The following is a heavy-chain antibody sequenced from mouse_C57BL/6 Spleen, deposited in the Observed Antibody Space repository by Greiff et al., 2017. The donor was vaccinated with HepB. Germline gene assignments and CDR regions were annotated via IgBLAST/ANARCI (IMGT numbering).Heavy chain of an antibody. V-gene: IGHV1-18*01. CDR3: AREGDYGPFAY. CDR1: GYTFTDYN. J-gene: IGHJ3*01. D-gene: IGHD1-1*02. Sequence: DVKLQESGPELVKPGASVKIPCKASGYTFTDYNMDWVKQSHGKSLEWIGDINPNNGGTIYNQKFKGKATLTVDKSSSTAYMELRSLTSEDTAVYYCAREGDYGPFAYWGQGTLVTVSA. CDR2: INPNNGGT.